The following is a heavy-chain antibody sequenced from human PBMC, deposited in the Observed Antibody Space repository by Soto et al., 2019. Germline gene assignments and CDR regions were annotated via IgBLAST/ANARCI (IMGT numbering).Heavy chain of an antibody. J-gene: IGHJ6*02. V-gene: IGHV1-18*01. CDR1: GYTFTNYD. Sequence: QVHLVQSGAEVKKPGASVKVSCKASGYTFTNYDINWVRQAPGQGLEWMGWISTYTGNTNYAQKLQGRVTMTTDTSTSTAYMELRSLRSDDTAVYYCARGYYYGSGRPTPGGMDAWGHGTTVTVSS. D-gene: IGHD3-10*01. CDR2: ISTYTGNT. CDR3: ARGYYYGSGRPTPGGMDA.